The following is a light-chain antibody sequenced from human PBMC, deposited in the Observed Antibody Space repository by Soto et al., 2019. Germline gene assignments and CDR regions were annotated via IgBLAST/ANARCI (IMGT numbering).Light chain of an antibody. J-gene: IGKJ2*01. CDR1: QSVSSRG. Sequence: EIVLTQSPGTLSLSPGKRATLSCRASQSVSSRGLAWYQQKPGQAPRLLIYATSSRAAGIPDRFSGSGSGTDFTLTISRLEPEDFAVYYCQQYDNSPGYTFGQGTKLEIK. CDR3: QQYDNSPGYT. CDR2: ATS. V-gene: IGKV3-20*01.